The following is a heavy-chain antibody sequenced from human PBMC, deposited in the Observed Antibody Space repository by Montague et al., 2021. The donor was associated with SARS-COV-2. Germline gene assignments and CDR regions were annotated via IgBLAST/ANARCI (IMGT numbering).Heavy chain of an antibody. J-gene: IGHJ4*02. Sequence: RLACAASGFTFGNYWMHWVRQAPGKGLVWVSRISTDGSTTTYADSVKGRFTISRDNAKNTLYLQMNSLRAEDTAVYYCVRVNYDILTDYYFLDYWGQGTLVTVSS. CDR2: ISTDGSTT. V-gene: IGHV3-74*01. CDR3: VRVNYDILTDYYFLDY. CDR1: GFTFGNYW. D-gene: IGHD3-9*01.